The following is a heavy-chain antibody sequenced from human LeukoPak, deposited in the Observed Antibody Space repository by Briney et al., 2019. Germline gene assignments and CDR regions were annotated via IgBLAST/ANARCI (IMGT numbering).Heavy chain of an antibody. V-gene: IGHV3-74*01. D-gene: IGHD3-22*01. J-gene: IGHJ6*02. CDR1: GFTFSRYW. Sequence: PGGSLRLSCAASGFTFSRYWMHWVRQAPGRGLVWVSRINTDGSSTTYVDSVKGRFTISRDNARNTLYLRMNSLRAEDTAVYYCARSHYFDSSGYYYYYYGMDVWGQGTTVTVSS. CDR2: INTDGSST. CDR3: ARSHYFDSSGYYYYYYGMDV.